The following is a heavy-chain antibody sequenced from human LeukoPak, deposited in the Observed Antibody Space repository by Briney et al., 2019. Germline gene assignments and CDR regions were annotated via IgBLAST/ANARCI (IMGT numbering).Heavy chain of an antibody. Sequence: PGGSLRLSCAASGFTFSSFWMGWVRQAPGKGLEWVSSISGSGGNTYYADSVEGRFTVSRDNSKNTLYLQMNSLRAEDTAVYYCARGRGGDYVPSRFDYWGQGTLVTVSS. J-gene: IGHJ4*02. D-gene: IGHD4-17*01. V-gene: IGHV3-23*01. CDR1: GFTFSSFW. CDR3: ARGRGGDYVPSRFDY. CDR2: ISGSGGNT.